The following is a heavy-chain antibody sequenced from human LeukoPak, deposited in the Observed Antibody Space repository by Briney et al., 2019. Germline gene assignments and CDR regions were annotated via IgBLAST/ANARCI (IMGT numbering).Heavy chain of an antibody. CDR3: ARHTYYYDSSGYSLDY. V-gene: IGHV4-30-4*01. CDR1: GGSISSGDYY. D-gene: IGHD3-22*01. CDR2: IYYSGST. Sequence: PSETLSLTCTVSGGSISSGDYYWSWIRQPPGKGLEWIGYIYYSGSTYYNPSLKSRVTISVDTSKNQFSLKLSSVTAADTAVYYCARHTYYYDSSGYSLDYWGQGTLVTVSS. J-gene: IGHJ4*02.